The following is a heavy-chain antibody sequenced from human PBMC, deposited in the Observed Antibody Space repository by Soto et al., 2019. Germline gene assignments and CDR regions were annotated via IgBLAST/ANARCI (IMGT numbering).Heavy chain of an antibody. Sequence: SETLSITCPVSGGSISSYYWSWIRQPPGKVLEWIGYIYYSGSTNYNPSLKSRVTISVDTYKNKFSLKLSSVTAADTAVYDCAIVKDKLVPYWSSTFMLICVDPLGQGTLVTVSS. CDR1: GGSISSYY. J-gene: IGHJ5*02. CDR3: AIVKDKLVPYWSSTFMLICVDP. V-gene: IGHV4-59*01. CDR2: IYYSGST. D-gene: IGHD6-6*01.